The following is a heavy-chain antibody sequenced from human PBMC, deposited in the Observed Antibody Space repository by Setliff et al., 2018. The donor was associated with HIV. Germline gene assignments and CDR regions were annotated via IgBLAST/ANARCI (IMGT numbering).Heavy chain of an antibody. D-gene: IGHD3-3*01. V-gene: IGHV1-18*01. Sequence: GASVKVSCKASGYNFTIFGITWVRQAPGQGLEWVGWISAYNGNTNYAQKLQGRITLTIDTVTTTAYMDLRSLTSDDTAMYYCARAPPINFWSGYYTGPQGWFDSWGQGSLVTVSS. J-gene: IGHJ5*01. CDR2: ISAYNGNT. CDR3: ARAPPINFWSGYYTGPQGWFDS. CDR1: GYNFTIFG.